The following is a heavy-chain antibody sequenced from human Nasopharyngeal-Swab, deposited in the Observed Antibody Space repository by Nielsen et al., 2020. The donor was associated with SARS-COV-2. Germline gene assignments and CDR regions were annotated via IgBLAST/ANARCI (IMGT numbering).Heavy chain of an antibody. Sequence: VRQMPGKGLVWVSRINSDGSSTSYADSVKGRFTISRDNAKNTLYLQMNSLRAEDTAVYYCARVRYSSSWYIPPFDYWGQGTLVTVSS. D-gene: IGHD6-13*01. CDR2: INSDGSST. J-gene: IGHJ4*02. CDR3: ARVRYSSSWYIPPFDY. V-gene: IGHV3-74*01.